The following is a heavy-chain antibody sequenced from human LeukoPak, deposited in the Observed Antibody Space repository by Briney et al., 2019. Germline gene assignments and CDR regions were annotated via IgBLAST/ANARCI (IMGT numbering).Heavy chain of an antibody. V-gene: IGHV1-24*01. J-gene: IGHJ4*02. CDR3: AREIDRDDYNRFFDY. CDR1: GYTLTELS. D-gene: IGHD5-24*01. CDR2: FDPEDGET. Sequence: ASVKVSCKVSGYTLTELSMHWVRQAPGKGLEWMGGFDPEDGETIYAQKFQGRVTITRDTSASTAYMEMRSLRSEDTAVYYCAREIDRDDYNRFFDYWGQGTLVTVSS.